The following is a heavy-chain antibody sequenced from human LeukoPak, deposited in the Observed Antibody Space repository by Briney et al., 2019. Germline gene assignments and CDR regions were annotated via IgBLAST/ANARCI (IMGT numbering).Heavy chain of an antibody. J-gene: IGHJ6*03. V-gene: IGHV4-39*07. CDR2: IYYSGST. Sequence: SSETLSLTCTVSGGSISSSSYYWGWIRQPPGKGLEWIGSIYYSGSTYYNPSLKSRVTVSVDTSKNQFSLKLSSVTAADTAVYYCARDSMITFGGTHYMDVWGKGTTVTVSS. CDR3: ARDSMITFGGTHYMDV. D-gene: IGHD3-16*01. CDR1: GGSISSSSYY.